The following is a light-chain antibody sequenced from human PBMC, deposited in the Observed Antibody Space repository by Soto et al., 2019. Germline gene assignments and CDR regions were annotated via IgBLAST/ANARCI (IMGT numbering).Light chain of an antibody. CDR2: WAS. CDR1: QSVLYSSNNKNY. J-gene: IGKJ1*01. Sequence: DIVLTQSPDSLAVSLDERATINCKSSQSVLYSSNNKNYLAWYQQKPGQPPKLLIYWASTRESRVPDRFSGSGSGTDFTLTISSLQAEDVAVYHCHQYLYLPQTFGQGTKVEIK. V-gene: IGKV4-1*01. CDR3: HQYLYLPQT.